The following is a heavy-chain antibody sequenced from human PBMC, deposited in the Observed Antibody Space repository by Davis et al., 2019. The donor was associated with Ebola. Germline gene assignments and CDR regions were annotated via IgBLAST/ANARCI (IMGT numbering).Heavy chain of an antibody. CDR1: GYTFTGYY. J-gene: IGHJ6*02. Sequence: AASVKVSCKASGYTFTGYYMHWVRQAPGQGLEWMGWINPNSGGTNYAQKFQGWVTMTRDTSISTAYMELSRLRSEDTAVYYCAREGRSRYYYYGMDVWGQGTTVTVSS. V-gene: IGHV1-2*04. CDR3: AREGRSRYYYYGMDV. CDR2: INPNSGGT.